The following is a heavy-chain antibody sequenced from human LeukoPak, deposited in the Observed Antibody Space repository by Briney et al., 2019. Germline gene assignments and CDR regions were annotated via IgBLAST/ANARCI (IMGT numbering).Heavy chain of an antibody. CDR3: ARHLRGMARGVKASRYYYYYMDV. J-gene: IGHJ6*03. CDR1: GGSISSSNW. CDR2: IYHSGST. D-gene: IGHD3-10*01. V-gene: IGHV4-4*02. Sequence: SGTLSLTCAVSGGSISSSNWWSWVRQPPGKGLEWIGEIYHSGSTNYNPSLKSRVTISVDKSKNQFSLKLSSVTAADTAVYYCARHLRGMARGVKASRYYYYYMDVWGKGTTVTISS.